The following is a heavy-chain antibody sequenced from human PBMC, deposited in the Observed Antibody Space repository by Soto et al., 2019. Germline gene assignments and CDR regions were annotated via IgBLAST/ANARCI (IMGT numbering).Heavy chain of an antibody. J-gene: IGHJ5*02. CDR3: ARDRPSSGWFGRTTNWFDP. CDR2: IIPIFGTA. D-gene: IGHD6-19*01. CDR1: GGTFSSYA. V-gene: IGHV1-69*13. Sequence: ASVKVSCKASGGTFSSYAISWVRQAPGQGLEWMGGIIPIFGTANYAQKFQGRVTITADESTSTAYMELSGLRSEDTAVYYCARDRPSSGWFGRTTNWFDPWGQGTLVTVSS.